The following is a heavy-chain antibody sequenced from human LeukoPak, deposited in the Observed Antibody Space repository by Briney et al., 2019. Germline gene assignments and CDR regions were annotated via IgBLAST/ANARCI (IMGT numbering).Heavy chain of an antibody. Sequence: ASVKVSCKASGYTLTSNYIHWVRQAPGHGLEWMGMINPSGGSTSYAQKFQGRVTMTRDTSTSTVYMELSSLRSEDTAVYYCARDSPRGSWNPKYYYYYGMDVWGQGTTVTVSS. CDR1: GYTLTSNY. D-gene: IGHD6-13*01. CDR3: ARDSPRGSWNPKYYYYYGMDV. CDR2: INPSGGST. J-gene: IGHJ6*02. V-gene: IGHV1-46*01.